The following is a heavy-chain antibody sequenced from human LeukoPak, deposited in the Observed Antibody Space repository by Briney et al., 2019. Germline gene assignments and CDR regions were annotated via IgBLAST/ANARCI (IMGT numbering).Heavy chain of an antibody. CDR3: ARESGYSGYDANWFDP. CDR2: IWYDGSNK. Sequence: PGGSLRLSCAASGFTFSSYGMHWVRQAPGKGLEWVAVIWYDGSNKYYADSVKGRFTISRDNSKNTLYLRMNSLRAEDTAVYYCARESGYSGYDANWFDPWGQGTLVTVSS. CDR1: GFTFSSYG. J-gene: IGHJ5*02. V-gene: IGHV3-33*01. D-gene: IGHD5-12*01.